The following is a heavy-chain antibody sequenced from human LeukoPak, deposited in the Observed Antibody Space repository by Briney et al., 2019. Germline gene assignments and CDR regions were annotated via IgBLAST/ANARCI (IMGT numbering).Heavy chain of an antibody. CDR1: GFTFSSYA. Sequence: GGSLRLSCAASGFTFSSYAMSWVRQAPGKGLEWVSVIYSGGSTYYADSVKGRFTISRDNSKNTLYLQMNSLRAEDTAVYYCARVLSGSWDWFDPWGQGTLVTVSS. J-gene: IGHJ5*02. CDR3: ARVLSGSWDWFDP. D-gene: IGHD3-22*01. CDR2: IYSGGST. V-gene: IGHV3-66*01.